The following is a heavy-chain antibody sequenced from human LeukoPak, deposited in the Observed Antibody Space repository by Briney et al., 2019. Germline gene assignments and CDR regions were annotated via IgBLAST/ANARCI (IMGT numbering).Heavy chain of an antibody. V-gene: IGHV3-23*01. CDR1: GFTFSSYA. CDR2: LSDSGGST. CDR3: AKDAAGDSSYYFDY. J-gene: IGHJ4*02. Sequence: GGSLRLSCAASGFTFSSYAMNWVRQAPGKGLEWVSVLSDSGGSTYYADSVKGRFTISRDNSKNTLYLQMNRLRATDTAVYFCAKDAAGDSSYYFDYWGQGTLVTVSS. D-gene: IGHD1-14*01.